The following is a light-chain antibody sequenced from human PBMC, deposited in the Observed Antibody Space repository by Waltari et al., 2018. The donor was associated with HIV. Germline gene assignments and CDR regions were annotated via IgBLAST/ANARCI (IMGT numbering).Light chain of an antibody. CDR3: SSFTLTKNLL. V-gene: IGLV2-14*01. CDR2: WVT. J-gene: IGLJ3*02. Sequence: QSALTQPASVSGSPGPSITISCTATGADIAVFESLSWYQQFPHKAPQLIIYWVTSRPSGVSHRFSGSKSGATASLTISGLRTEDEAEYYCSSFTLTKNLLFGGGTTLTVL. CDR1: GADIAVFES.